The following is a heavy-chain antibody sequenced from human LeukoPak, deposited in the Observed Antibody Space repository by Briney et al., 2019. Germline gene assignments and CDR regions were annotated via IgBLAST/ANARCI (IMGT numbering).Heavy chain of an antibody. Sequence: ASVKVSCKASGYTFTSYYIHWVRQAPGQGLECMGIINPIVGSTQKAQKFQGRVTMTRDMSTSTVYMELSSLRSEDTAVYYCARDLDGIVGTTWGHYFDYWGQGTLVTVSS. CDR2: INPIVGST. CDR1: GYTFTSYY. J-gene: IGHJ4*02. V-gene: IGHV1-46*01. CDR3: ARDLDGIVGTTWGHYFDY. D-gene: IGHD1-26*01.